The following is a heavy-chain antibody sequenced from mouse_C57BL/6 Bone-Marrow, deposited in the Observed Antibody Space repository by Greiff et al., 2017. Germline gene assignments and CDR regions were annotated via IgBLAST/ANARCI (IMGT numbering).Heavy chain of an antibody. CDR1: GYTFTSYW. CDR2: IDPSDSYT. Sequence: QVQLQQSGAELVMPGASVKLSCKASGYTFTSYWMHWVKQRPGQGLEWIGEIDPSDSYTNYNQKFKGKSTLTVDKSSSTAYMQLSSLTSEDSAVYYCALYGYDEAWFAYWGQGTLVTVSA. CDR3: ALYGYDEAWFAY. J-gene: IGHJ3*01. D-gene: IGHD2-2*01. V-gene: IGHV1-69*01.